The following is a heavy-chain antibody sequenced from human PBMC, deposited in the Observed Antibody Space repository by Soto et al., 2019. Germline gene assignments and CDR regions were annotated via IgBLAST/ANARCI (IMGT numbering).Heavy chain of an antibody. D-gene: IGHD4-17*01. CDR1: GFTFSIYG. CDR2: IWYDGSNK. CDR3: ARDLSGDYGALDT. J-gene: IGHJ3*02. V-gene: IGHV3-33*01. Sequence: GGSLRLSCAASGFTFSIYGMHWARQAPGKGLEWVAVIWYDGSNKVYADSVKGRFTISRDNSKNTLYLQMNSLRAEDTAVYYCARDLSGDYGALDTWGQGTMVTVSS.